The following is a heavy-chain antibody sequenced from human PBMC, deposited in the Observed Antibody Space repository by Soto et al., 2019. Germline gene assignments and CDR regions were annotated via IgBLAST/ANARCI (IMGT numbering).Heavy chain of an antibody. CDR2: VNHGGTS. CDR1: GGSFSGYY. J-gene: IGHJ5*02. D-gene: IGHD2-15*01. V-gene: IGHV4-34*01. CDR3: ARESRDYRGGILDP. Sequence: PSETLSLTCAVHGGSFSGYYWDWIRQPPGKGLEWIGEVNHGGTSNYNPSLKSRAIISVDTSKNQFSLKLTSVTAADTALYFCARESRDYRGGILDPWGQGTLVTVSS.